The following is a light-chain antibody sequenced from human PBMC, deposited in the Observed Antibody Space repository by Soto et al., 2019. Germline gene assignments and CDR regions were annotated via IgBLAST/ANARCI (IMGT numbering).Light chain of an antibody. V-gene: IGKV3-20*01. Sequence: EIVLTQSPGTLSLSPGERATLSCRASQSVTSNFLAWYQQKPGLAPRLLIYRASSRAPGIPDRFSGSGSGTDFTLTISRLEPEDFAVYYCQQYGTSPLWTFGQGTKVEIK. CDR3: QQYGTSPLWT. CDR1: QSVTSNF. J-gene: IGKJ1*01. CDR2: RAS.